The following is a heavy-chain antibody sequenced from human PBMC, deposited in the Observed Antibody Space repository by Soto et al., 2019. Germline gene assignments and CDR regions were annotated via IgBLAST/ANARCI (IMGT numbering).Heavy chain of an antibody. CDR3: ARARREAAVAAFDY. J-gene: IGHJ4*02. D-gene: IGHD6-19*01. V-gene: IGHV3-21*01. Sequence: EVQLVESGGGLVKPGGSLRLSCAASGFTFSSYGMNWVRQAPGKGLEWVSSISSSSSYIYYADSVKGRFTISRDNAKNSLYLQMNSLRAEDTAVYYCARARREAAVAAFDYWGQGTLVTVSS. CDR2: ISSSSSYI. CDR1: GFTFSSYG.